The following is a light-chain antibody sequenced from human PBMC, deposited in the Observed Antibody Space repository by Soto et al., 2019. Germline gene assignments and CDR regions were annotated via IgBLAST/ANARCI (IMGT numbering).Light chain of an antibody. J-gene: IGKJ4*01. CDR2: AAS. CDR1: QTVRNNY. CDR3: QQFSSNPLT. V-gene: IGKV3-20*01. Sequence: EFVLTQSPASLSLYPGERATLSCSASQTVRNNYLAWYQQKPGQAPRLLIYAASSRATGIPGRFSGGGSGTDFTLTISRLEPEDFGVNHRQQFSSNPLTFGGGTKVDIK.